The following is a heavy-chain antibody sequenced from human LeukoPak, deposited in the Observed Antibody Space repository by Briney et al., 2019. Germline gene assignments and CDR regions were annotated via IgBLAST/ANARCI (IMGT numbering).Heavy chain of an antibody. V-gene: IGHV3-23*01. Sequence: GGSLRLSCAASGFIFSSYAMSWVRQAPGKGLEWVSAISGSGGSTYYADSVKGRFTISRDNSKNTLYLQMNSLRAEDTAVYYCAKSGGYNYYYYMDVWGKGTTVTVSS. CDR2: ISGSGGST. J-gene: IGHJ6*03. CDR3: AKSGGYNYYYYMDV. D-gene: IGHD3-22*01. CDR1: GFIFSSYA.